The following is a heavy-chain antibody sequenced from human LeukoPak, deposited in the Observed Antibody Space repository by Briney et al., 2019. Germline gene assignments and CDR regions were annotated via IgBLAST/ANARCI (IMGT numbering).Heavy chain of an antibody. V-gene: IGHV4-59*12. D-gene: IGHD1-26*01. J-gene: IGHJ4*02. CDR2: IYYSGST. CDR1: GGSISSYY. Sequence: SETLSLTCTVSGGSISSYYWSWIRQPPGKGLEWIGYIYYSGSTNYNPSLKSRVTMSVDTSKNQFSLKLSSVTAADTAVYYCARVSRRWALDYWGQGTLVTVSS. CDR3: ARVSRRWALDY.